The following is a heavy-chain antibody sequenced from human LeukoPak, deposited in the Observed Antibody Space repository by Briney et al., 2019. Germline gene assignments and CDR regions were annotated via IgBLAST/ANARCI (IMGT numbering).Heavy chain of an antibody. CDR1: GYTFTGYY. D-gene: IGHD4-17*01. CDR3: ARDPRDYAPGAYGMDV. Sequence: ASVKVSCKASGYTFTGYYMHWVRQAPGQGLEWMGWINPNSGGTNYAQKFQGWVTMTRDTSISTAYMELSRLRSEDTAVYYCARDPRDYAPGAYGMDVWGQGTTVTVSS. V-gene: IGHV1-2*04. J-gene: IGHJ6*02. CDR2: INPNSGGT.